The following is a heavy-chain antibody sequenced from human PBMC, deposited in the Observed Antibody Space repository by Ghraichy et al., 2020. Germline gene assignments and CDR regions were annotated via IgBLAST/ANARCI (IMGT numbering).Heavy chain of an antibody. CDR1: GFTFRTYA. V-gene: IGHV3-23*01. CDR3: AKFARDWPNEYLQH. Sequence: GSLRLSCAASGFTFRTYAMSWVRQAPGKGLEWVSAITDNGGTTYDAESVKGRFTISRDNSKNTRFLQMNSLRGQDTAIYYCAKFARDWPNEYLQHWGQGDLVTVSS. D-gene: IGHD3/OR15-3a*01. J-gene: IGHJ1*01. CDR2: ITDNGGTT.